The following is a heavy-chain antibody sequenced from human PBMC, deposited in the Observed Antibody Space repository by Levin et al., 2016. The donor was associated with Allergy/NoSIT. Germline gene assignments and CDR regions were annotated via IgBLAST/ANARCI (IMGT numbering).Heavy chain of an antibody. V-gene: IGHV4-39*07. CDR3: ARDRKGFDY. CDR2: IYYSGST. CDR1: GGSISSSSYY. J-gene: IGHJ4*02. Sequence: SETLSLTCTVSGGSISSSSYYWGWIRQPPGKGLEWIGSIYYSGSTYYNPSLKSRVTMSVDTSKNQFSLKLSSVTAADTAVYYCARDRKGFDYWGQGTLVTVSS.